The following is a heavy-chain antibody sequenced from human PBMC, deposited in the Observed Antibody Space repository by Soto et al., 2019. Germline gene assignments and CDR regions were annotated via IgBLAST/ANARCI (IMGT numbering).Heavy chain of an antibody. CDR1: GGSISSGNYY. Sequence: QVQLQESGPGLVKPSQTLSLSCTVSGGSISSGNYYWRWIRQHPGKGLEWIGYIHYSGRTYYNPSLKSRVTISVDTSKNQFSLKLSSVTAADTAVYYCARDAGGDFSDYWGQGTLVTVSS. CDR3: ARDAGGDFSDY. D-gene: IGHD3-10*01. V-gene: IGHV4-31*03. J-gene: IGHJ4*02. CDR2: IHYSGRT.